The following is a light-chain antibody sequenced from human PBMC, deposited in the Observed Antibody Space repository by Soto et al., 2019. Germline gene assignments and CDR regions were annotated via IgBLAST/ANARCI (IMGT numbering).Light chain of an antibody. J-gene: IGKJ2*01. CDR3: QQHGSSPPYA. Sequence: EIVLTQSPGTLSLSPGERATLSCRASQSVSGRYLVWYQQKPGQAPRPRIYGASSRATGIPDRFGGSGSGTDFNLTIRGLVPEGVAVYYCQQHGSSPPYAFGQGTNLEIK. CDR1: QSVSGRY. V-gene: IGKV3-20*01. CDR2: GAS.